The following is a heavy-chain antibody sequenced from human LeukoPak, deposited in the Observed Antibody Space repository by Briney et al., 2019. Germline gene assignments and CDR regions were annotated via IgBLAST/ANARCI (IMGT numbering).Heavy chain of an antibody. J-gene: IGHJ4*02. CDR2: IYPVDSDT. CDR3: ARQLNNFDF. CDR1: GYNFGSQW. V-gene: IGHV5-51*01. Sequence: GESLKISCKGSGYNFGSQWVAWVRQLPGKGLETMGIIYPVDSDTRYSPSFQGQVTISADKSINTAYLQWSSLKASDTAMYYCARQLNNFDFWGQGTLVTVSS.